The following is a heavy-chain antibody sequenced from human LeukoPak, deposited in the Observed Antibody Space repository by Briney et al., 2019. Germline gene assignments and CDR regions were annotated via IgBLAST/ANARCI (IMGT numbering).Heavy chain of an antibody. CDR2: IYYSGST. V-gene: IGHV4-59*01. CDR1: GGSISSYY. J-gene: IGHJ4*02. CDR3: ARNYQPGYSGYDFVY. D-gene: IGHD5-12*01. Sequence: SETLSLTCTVSGGSISSYYWSWIRQPPGKGLEWIGYIYYSGSTNYNPSLKSRVTISVDTSKNQFSLKLSSVTAADTAVYYCARNYQPGYSGYDFVYWGQGTLVTVSS.